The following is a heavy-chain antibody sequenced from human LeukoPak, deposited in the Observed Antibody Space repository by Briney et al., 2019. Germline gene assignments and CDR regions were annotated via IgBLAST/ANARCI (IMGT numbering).Heavy chain of an antibody. J-gene: IGHJ6*03. CDR1: GGTFSSYA. Sequence: ASVKVSCKASGGTFSSYAISWVRQAPGQGLEWMGGTIPIFGTANYAQKFQGRVTITTDESTSTAYMELSSLRSEDTAVYYCASEWELPPTRYYYYMDVWGKGTTVTVSS. V-gene: IGHV1-69*05. D-gene: IGHD1-26*01. CDR3: ASEWELPPTRYYYYMDV. CDR2: TIPIFGTA.